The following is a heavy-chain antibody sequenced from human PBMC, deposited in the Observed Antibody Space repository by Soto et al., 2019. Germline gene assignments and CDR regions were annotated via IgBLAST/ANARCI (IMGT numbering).Heavy chain of an antibody. CDR2: ISYDGSNK. CDR3: AKVRTMIVVAANFDY. J-gene: IGHJ4*02. D-gene: IGHD3-22*01. Sequence: PGGALRLSWAASGCIFSSYGMHWVRQAPGKGLEWVALISYDGSNKYYSDSVKGRFTISRDNSKNTLYLQMNSLRAEDTALYYCAKVRTMIVVAANFDYWCQGT. CDR1: GCIFSSYG. V-gene: IGHV3-30*18.